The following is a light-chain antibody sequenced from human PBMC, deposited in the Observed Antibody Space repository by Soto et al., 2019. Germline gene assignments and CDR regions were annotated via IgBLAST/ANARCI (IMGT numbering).Light chain of an antibody. CDR3: QQYNSYST. V-gene: IGKV3-15*01. CDR1: QTVSSN. J-gene: IGKJ1*01. Sequence: EIVMTQSPDALSVSPGEGATLSCRASQTVSSNLAWYQQKPGQAPRLLIYDASTRATGIPARFSGSGSGTEFTLTISSLQPDDFATYYCQQYNSYSTFGQGTKVDIK. CDR2: DAS.